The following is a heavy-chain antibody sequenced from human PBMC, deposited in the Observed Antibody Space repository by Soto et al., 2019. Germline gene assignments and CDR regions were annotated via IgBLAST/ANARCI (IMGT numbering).Heavy chain of an antibody. CDR3: ARRRGIPAAMKVNWFDP. J-gene: IGHJ5*02. CDR2: IYYSGST. V-gene: IGHV4-39*01. D-gene: IGHD2-2*01. Sequence: SETLSLTCTVSGGSISSSSYYWGWIRQPPGKGLEWIGSIYYSGSTYYNPSLKSRVTISVDTSKNQFSLKLSSVTAADTAVYYCARRRGIPAAMKVNWFDPWGQGTLVTVSS. CDR1: GGSISSSSYY.